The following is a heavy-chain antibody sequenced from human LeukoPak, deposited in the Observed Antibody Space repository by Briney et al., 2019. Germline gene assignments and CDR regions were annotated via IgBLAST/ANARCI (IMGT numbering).Heavy chain of an antibody. Sequence: RASVKVSCKASGYTFTDYYMHWVRQAPGQGLERMGWINPNSGGTNYAQEFQGRVTMTRDTSISTAYMELSRLKSDDTAVYYCARGHQYSNSWYYFDYWGQGTLVTVSS. J-gene: IGHJ4*02. CDR1: GYTFTDYY. CDR3: ARGHQYSNSWYYFDY. D-gene: IGHD6-13*01. V-gene: IGHV1-2*02. CDR2: INPNSGGT.